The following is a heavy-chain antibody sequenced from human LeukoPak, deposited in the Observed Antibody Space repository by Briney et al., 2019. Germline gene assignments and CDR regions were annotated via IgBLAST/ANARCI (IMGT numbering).Heavy chain of an antibody. CDR1: GFTFSSYA. CDR2: ISGSGGST. J-gene: IGHJ4*02. V-gene: IGHV3-23*01. Sequence: PGRSLRLSCAASGFTFSSYAMSWVRQAPGKGLEWVSAISGSGGSTYYADSVKGRFTISRDNSKNTLYLQMNSLRAEDTAVYYCAKDRGTGLPLGFDFDYWGQGTLVTVSS. CDR3: AKDRGTGLPLGFDFDY. D-gene: IGHD3-16*01.